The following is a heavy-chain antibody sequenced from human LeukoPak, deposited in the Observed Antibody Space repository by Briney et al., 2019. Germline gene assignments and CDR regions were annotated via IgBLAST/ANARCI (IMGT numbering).Heavy chain of an antibody. CDR1: GGSISSYY. V-gene: IGHV4-59*12. Sequence: PSETLSLTCTVSGGSISSYYWSWIRQPPGKGLEWIGYIYYSGSTNYNPSLKSRVTISVDTSKNQFSLKLSSVTAADTAVYYCARGLPASDSTYYDFWSGAFDIWGQGTMVTVSS. J-gene: IGHJ3*02. D-gene: IGHD3-3*01. CDR3: ARGLPASDSTYYDFWSGAFDI. CDR2: IYYSGST.